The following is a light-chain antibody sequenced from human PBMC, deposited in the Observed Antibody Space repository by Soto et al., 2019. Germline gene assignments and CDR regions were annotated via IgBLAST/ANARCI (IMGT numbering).Light chain of an antibody. J-gene: IGKJ2*01. CDR2: GAS. Sequence: EIVLTQSPGTLSLSPGERATLSCRASQSVSSSYLAWYQQKPGQALGHLIYGASSRATGIPDRFSGSGSGTDFTLTISRLEPEDCAVYYWQQYGSSPPSTFGQGTKLEIK. V-gene: IGKV3-20*01. CDR1: QSVSSSY. CDR3: QQYGSSPPST.